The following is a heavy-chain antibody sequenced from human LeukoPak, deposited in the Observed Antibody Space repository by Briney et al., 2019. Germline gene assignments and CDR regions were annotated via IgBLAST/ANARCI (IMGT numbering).Heavy chain of an antibody. D-gene: IGHD3-22*01. CDR2: INPNSGGT. CDR1: GYTFTGYY. CDR3: ARDLHDSSPQDY. Sequence: ASVKVSCKASGYTFTGYYMHWVRQAPGQGLEWMGWINPNSGGTNYAQKFQGRVTMTRDTSISTAYMELSRLRSDDTAVYYCARDLHDSSPQDYWDQGTLVTVSS. J-gene: IGHJ4*02. V-gene: IGHV1-2*02.